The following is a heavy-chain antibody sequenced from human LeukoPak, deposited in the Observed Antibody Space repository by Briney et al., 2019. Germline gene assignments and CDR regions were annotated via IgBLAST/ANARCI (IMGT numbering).Heavy chain of an antibody. Sequence: GGSLRLSCAASGFAFSDFWMHWVRQAPEKGLVWVSRIKSDGTTTTYADSVRGRFTISRDNAKNTLYLQMNSLRAEDTAVYYCARVSGSGSHFDYWGQGTLVTVSS. CDR3: ARVSGSGSHFDY. V-gene: IGHV3-74*03. CDR1: GFAFSDFW. CDR2: IKSDGTTT. J-gene: IGHJ4*02. D-gene: IGHD3-10*01.